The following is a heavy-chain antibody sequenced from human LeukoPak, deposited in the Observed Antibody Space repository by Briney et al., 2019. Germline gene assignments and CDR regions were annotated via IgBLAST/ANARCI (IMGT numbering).Heavy chain of an antibody. CDR1: GYTFTSYG. CDR3: ARDLGYYDSSGYYHTFDY. D-gene: IGHD3-22*01. V-gene: IGHV1-18*01. J-gene: IGHJ4*02. CDR2: ISAYNGNT. Sequence: ASVKVSCKASGYTFTSYGISWVRQAPGQGLEWMGWISAYNGNTNYAQKLQGRVTMTTDTSTSTAYMELRSLRSDDTAVYYCARDLGYYDSSGYYHTFDYWGQGTLVTVSS.